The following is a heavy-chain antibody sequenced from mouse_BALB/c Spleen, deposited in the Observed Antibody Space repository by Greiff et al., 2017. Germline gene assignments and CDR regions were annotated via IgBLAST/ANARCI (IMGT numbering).Heavy chain of an antibody. CDR3: ANYYGPRGFAY. CDR1: GYAFTNYL. D-gene: IGHD1-1*01. J-gene: IGHJ3*01. CDR2: INPGSGGT. V-gene: IGHV1-54*01. Sequence: QVQLQQSGAELVRPGTSVKVSCKASGYAFTNYLIEWVKQRPGQGLEWIGVINPGSGGTNYNEKFKGKATLTADKSSSTAYMQLSSLTSDDSAVYFCANYYGPRGFAYWGQGTLVTVSA.